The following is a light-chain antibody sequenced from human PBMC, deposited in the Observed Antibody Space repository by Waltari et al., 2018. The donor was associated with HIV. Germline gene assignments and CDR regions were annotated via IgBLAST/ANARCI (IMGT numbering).Light chain of an antibody. CDR1: QSLLDNSNNKNY. CDR2: WAS. J-gene: IGKJ1*01. Sequence: DIVMTQSPDSLAVSLGGRATINCKSSQSLLDNSNNKNYLAWYQQKAGKPPKLIIYWASTRESGVPERFSGSGSGTDFTLTIDSLQAEDVAVYYCQQYDGAPWTFGQGTKVEVK. V-gene: IGKV4-1*01. CDR3: QQYDGAPWT.